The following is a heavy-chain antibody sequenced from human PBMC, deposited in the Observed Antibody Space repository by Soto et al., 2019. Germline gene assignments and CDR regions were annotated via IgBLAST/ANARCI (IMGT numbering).Heavy chain of an antibody. V-gene: IGHV4-39*01. D-gene: IGHD3-10*01. CDR2: IDYSGTT. J-gene: IGHJ4*02. CDR1: GGSISSSGYY. CDR3: ARRFGEFPFDY. Sequence: QLQLQESGPRLVKPSETLSLTCTVSGGSISSSGYYWGWIRQPPGKGLEWIGSIDYSGTTYYNPSLKSQVTMSVDKAKNQCSLKLSSVTAADTAVYYCARRFGEFPFDYWGQGSLVTVSS.